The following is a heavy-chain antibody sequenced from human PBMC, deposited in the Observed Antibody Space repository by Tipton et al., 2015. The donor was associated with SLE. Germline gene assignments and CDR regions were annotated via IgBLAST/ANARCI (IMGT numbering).Heavy chain of an antibody. Sequence: GSLRLSCTASGFTFNTYWMTWVRQAPGKGLAWVAIIKDDGREKYYVDSVKGRFTISRDNAKSSLSLQMNSLRVDDTAIYYCVTAAPSEFWGQGTLVTVSS. D-gene: IGHD1-14*01. CDR1: GFTFNTYW. CDR2: IKDDGREK. V-gene: IGHV3-7*01. CDR3: VTAAPSEF. J-gene: IGHJ4*02.